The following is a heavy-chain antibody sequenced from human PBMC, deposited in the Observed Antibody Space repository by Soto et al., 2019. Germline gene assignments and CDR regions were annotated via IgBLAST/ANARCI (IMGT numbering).Heavy chain of an antibody. J-gene: IGHJ5*02. CDR1: GVSISSGGYS. V-gene: IGHV4-30-2*01. CDR3: ARVPDR. CDR2: IYHSGST. D-gene: IGHD2-2*01. Sequence: PSETLSLTCAVSGVSISSGGYSWSWIRQPPGKGLEWIGYIYHSGSTYYNPSLKSRVTISVDRSKNQFPLKLSSVTAADTAVYYCARVPDRWGQGTLVTVSS.